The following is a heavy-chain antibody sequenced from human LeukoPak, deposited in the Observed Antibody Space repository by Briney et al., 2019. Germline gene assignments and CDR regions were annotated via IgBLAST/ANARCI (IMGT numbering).Heavy chain of an antibody. CDR3: AREGCSGGSCYSGSDYYYGMDV. D-gene: IGHD2-15*01. V-gene: IGHV1-69*13. Sequence: GASVKVSCKASGYTFTSYGISWVRQAPGQGLEWMGGIIPIFGTANYAQKFQGRVTITADESTSTAYMELSSLRSEDTAVYYCAREGCSGGSCYSGSDYYYGMDVWGQGTTVTVSS. J-gene: IGHJ6*02. CDR1: GYTFTSYG. CDR2: IIPIFGTA.